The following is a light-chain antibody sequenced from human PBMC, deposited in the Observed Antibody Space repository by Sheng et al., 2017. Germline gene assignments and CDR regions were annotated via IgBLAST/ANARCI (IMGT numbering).Light chain of an antibody. J-gene: IGLJ1*01. V-gene: IGLV3-21*02. CDR2: DDS. CDR3: QVYDSSSDHYV. Sequence: SYVLTQPPSVSVAPGQTAKTTCGGNNIGSKRVHWYQQKPGQAPVLVVYDDSDRPSGIPERFSGSNSGNTATLTISRVEAGDEADYYCQVYDSSSDHYVFGTGTKVTVL. CDR1: NIGSKR.